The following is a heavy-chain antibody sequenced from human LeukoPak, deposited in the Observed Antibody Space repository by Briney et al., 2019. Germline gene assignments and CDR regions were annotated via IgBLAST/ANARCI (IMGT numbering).Heavy chain of an antibody. V-gene: IGHV3-23*01. CDR3: AKDPSYYYDSSGYSDNWFDP. CDR2: ISGSGGST. Sequence: GGSLRLSCAASGFTFSSYAMSWVRQAPGKGLEWVSAISGSGGSTYYADSVKGRFTISRDKSKNTLYLQMNSLRAEDTAVYYCAKDPSYYYDSSGYSDNWFDPWGQGTLVTVSS. J-gene: IGHJ5*02. CDR1: GFTFSSYA. D-gene: IGHD3-22*01.